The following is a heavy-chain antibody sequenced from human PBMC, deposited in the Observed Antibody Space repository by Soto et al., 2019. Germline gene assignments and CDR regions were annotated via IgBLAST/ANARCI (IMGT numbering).Heavy chain of an antibody. Sequence: QLQLQESGSGLVKPSQTLSLTCAVSGGSISSGGYSWSWIRQPPGKGLEWIGYIYHSGSTYYNPSLKSRVTISVNRSKNQFSLKLSSVTAADTAVYYCARAGGLGAVAVDYWGQGTLVTVSS. J-gene: IGHJ4*02. CDR1: GGSISSGGYS. D-gene: IGHD6-19*01. CDR2: IYHSGST. V-gene: IGHV4-30-2*01. CDR3: ARAGGLGAVAVDY.